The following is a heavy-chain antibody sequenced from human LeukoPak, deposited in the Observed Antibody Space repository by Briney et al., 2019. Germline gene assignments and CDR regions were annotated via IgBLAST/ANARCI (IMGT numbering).Heavy chain of an antibody. D-gene: IGHD3-16*02. V-gene: IGHV4-59*12. J-gene: IGHJ4*02. CDR3: ARVRGGFGGVIDY. Sequence: PSETLSLTCTVSGGSISSYYWSWIRQPPGKGLEWIGYIYYSGSTNYNPSLKSRVTISVDTSKNQFSLKLSSVTAADTAVYYCARVRGGFGGVIDYWGQGTLVTVSS. CDR1: GGSISSYY. CDR2: IYYSGST.